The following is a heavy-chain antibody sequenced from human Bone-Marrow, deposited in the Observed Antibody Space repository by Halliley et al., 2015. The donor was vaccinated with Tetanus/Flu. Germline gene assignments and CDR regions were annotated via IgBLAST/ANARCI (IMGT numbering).Heavy chain of an antibody. Sequence: GLVKPSQTLSLTCTVSGGSINSGGYYWSWIRQHPGKGLEWIGYISYSGSTHYNPSLKSRVSISRDTSKNQFSLKLSSVSAAVTAVYFCARGLGDRGYCSSTSCFFYYGMDVWGQGTTVTVSS. V-gene: IGHV4-31*03. J-gene: IGHJ6*02. D-gene: IGHD2-2*01. CDR1: GGSINSGGYY. CDR2: ISYSGST. CDR3: ARGLGDRGYCSSTSCFFYYGMDV.